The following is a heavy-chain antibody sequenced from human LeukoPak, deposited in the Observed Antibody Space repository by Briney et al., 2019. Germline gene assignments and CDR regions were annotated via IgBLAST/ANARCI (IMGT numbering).Heavy chain of an antibody. Sequence: PSETLSLSCAVSVGSFRGYYLNWIRQPPGKGLEWIGEINRGGSTNYNPSLKSRITISVDTCKNQFSLKLTSVTASITAVYYCARNYNYGRYFFDSWGQGILVTVSS. J-gene: IGHJ4*02. CDR3: ARNYNYGRYFFDS. V-gene: IGHV4-34*01. D-gene: IGHD3-10*01. CDR2: INRGGST. CDR1: VGSFRGYY.